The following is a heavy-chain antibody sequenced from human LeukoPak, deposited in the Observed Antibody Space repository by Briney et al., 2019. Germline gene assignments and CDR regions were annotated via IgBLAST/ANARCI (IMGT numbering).Heavy chain of an antibody. D-gene: IGHD3-22*01. CDR2: IYYSGST. Sequence: PSETLSLTCTVSGGSISSSSYYWGWVRQPPGKGLEWIGSIYYSGSTYYNPSLKSRVTISVDTSKNQFSLKLSSVTAADTAVYYCARRAGYYYDSSGYYYRRYYFDYWGQGTLVTVSS. V-gene: IGHV4-39*07. CDR3: ARRAGYYYDSSGYYYRRYYFDY. CDR1: GGSISSSSYY. J-gene: IGHJ4*02.